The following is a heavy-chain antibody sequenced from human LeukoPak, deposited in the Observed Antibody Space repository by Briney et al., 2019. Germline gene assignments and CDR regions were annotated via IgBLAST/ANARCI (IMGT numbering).Heavy chain of an antibody. D-gene: IGHD3-9*01. V-gene: IGHV3-9*03. CDR3: AKGSDYGILTGHVLDY. J-gene: IGHJ4*02. CDR2: ISWNSGSI. CDR1: GFTFDDYA. Sequence: PGGSLRLSCAASGFTFDDYAMHWVRQAPGKGLEWVSGISWNSGSIGYADSVKGRFTISRDNAKNSLYLQMNSLRAEDMALYYCAKGSDYGILTGHVLDYWGQGTLVTVSS.